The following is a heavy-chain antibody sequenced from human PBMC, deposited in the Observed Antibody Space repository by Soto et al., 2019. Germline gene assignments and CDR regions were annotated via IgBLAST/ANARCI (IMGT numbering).Heavy chain of an antibody. CDR2: FSAYNGNT. J-gene: IGHJ1*01. Sequence: QVQLVQSGAEVKKPGASVKVSCKASGYTFTSYGISWVRQAPGQGLEWMGWFSAYNGNTNYAQKLQGRVTMTTDTSTSKAYMELRSLRSDDTAVYYCARDCSGGSCYRYFQHWGQGTLVTVSS. CDR1: GYTFTSYG. D-gene: IGHD2-15*01. CDR3: ARDCSGGSCYRYFQH. V-gene: IGHV1-18*01.